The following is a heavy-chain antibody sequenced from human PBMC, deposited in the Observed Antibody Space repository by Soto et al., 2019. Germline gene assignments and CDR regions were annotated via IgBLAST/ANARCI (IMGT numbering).Heavy chain of an antibody. V-gene: IGHV3-30*18. Sequence: QVQLVESGGGVVQPGRSLRLSCAASGFTFSSYGMHCVRQAPGKGLEWVAVISYDGSNKYYADSVKGRFTISRDNSKNTLYLQMNSLRSEDTAVYYCAKDFPSDSSVWGQGTMVTVSS. CDR3: AKDFPSDSSV. J-gene: IGHJ3*01. CDR2: ISYDGSNK. D-gene: IGHD2-21*01. CDR1: GFTFSSYG.